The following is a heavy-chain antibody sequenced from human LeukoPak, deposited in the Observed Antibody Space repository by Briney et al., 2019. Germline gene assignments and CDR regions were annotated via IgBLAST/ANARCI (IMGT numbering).Heavy chain of an antibody. CDR1: GGSISSYY. CDR3: ARDYHGGWYFDF. CDR2: IYTSGST. D-gene: IGHD6-19*01. Sequence: SETLSLTCTVSGGSISSYYWSWIRQPAGKGLEWIRRIYTSGSTNYNPSLKSRVTISVDTSKNQFSLRLTSVTAADTAVYYCARDYHGGWYFDFWGQGTLVTVSS. V-gene: IGHV4-4*07. J-gene: IGHJ4*02.